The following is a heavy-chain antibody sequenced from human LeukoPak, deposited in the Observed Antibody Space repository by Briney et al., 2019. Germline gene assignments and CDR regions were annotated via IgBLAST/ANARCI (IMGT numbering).Heavy chain of an antibody. CDR3: ARDSRGDYPPQKNDY. J-gene: IGHJ4*02. CDR1: GYTFTSYG. D-gene: IGHD4-17*01. V-gene: IGHV1-18*01. CDR2: ISAYNGNT. Sequence: GASVKVSCKASGYTFTSYGISWVRQAPGQGLEWMGWISAYNGNTNYAQKLQGRVTMTTDTSTSTVYMELRSLRSDDTAVYYCARDSRGDYPPQKNDYWGQGTLVTVSS.